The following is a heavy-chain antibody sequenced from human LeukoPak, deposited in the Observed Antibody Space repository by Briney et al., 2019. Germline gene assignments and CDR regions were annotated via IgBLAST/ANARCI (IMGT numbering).Heavy chain of an antibody. CDR2: IYYSGST. Sequence: KPSETLSLXCTVSGGSISSYYWSWIRPPPGKGLEWIGYIYYSGSTNYNPSLKSRVTISVDTSKNQFSLKLSSVTAADTAVYYCARRSGYSYGYHYYYYMDVWGKGTTVTVSS. V-gene: IGHV4-59*01. CDR1: GGSISSYY. D-gene: IGHD5-18*01. J-gene: IGHJ6*03. CDR3: ARRSGYSYGYHYYYYMDV.